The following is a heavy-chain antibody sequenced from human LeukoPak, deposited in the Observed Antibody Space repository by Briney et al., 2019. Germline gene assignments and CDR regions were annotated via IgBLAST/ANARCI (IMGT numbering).Heavy chain of an antibody. CDR3: AQMPDGYNGVVDY. CDR2: IIPIFGTA. V-gene: IGHV1-69*05. CDR1: GGTFSSYA. D-gene: IGHD5-24*01. Sequence: SVKVSCKASGGTFSSYAISWVRQAPGQGLEWMGRIIPIFGTANYAQKFQGRVTITTDESTSTAYMELSSLRSEDTAVHYCAQMPDGYNGVVDYWGQGTLVTVSP. J-gene: IGHJ4*02.